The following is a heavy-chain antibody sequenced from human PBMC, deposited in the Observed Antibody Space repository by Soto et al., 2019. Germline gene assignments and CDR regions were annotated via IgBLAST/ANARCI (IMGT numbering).Heavy chain of an antibody. CDR2: IYATGTT. CDR1: GASISGFY. D-gene: IGHD1-1*01. V-gene: IGHV4-4*07. Sequence: PSETLSLTCTVSGASISGFYWSRIRKSAGKGLEWLGRIYATGTTDYNHSLKRRVMMSVDTSKKQFSLQLRSVTAADTAVYYCVRDGTKTLRDWFDPWGQGISVTVSS. CDR3: VRDGTKTLRDWFDP. J-gene: IGHJ5*02.